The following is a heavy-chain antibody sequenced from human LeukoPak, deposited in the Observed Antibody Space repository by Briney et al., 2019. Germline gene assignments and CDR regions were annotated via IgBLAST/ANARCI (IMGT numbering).Heavy chain of an antibody. J-gene: IGHJ4*02. Sequence: ASVKVSCKASGYTFSGYYMHWVRQAPGQGLEWMGRINPNSGGTNYAQKFQGRVTMTRDTSISTAYMELSRLRSDDTAVYYCPRGPNYDYVWGSSGYFDYWGQGTLVTVSS. CDR2: INPNSGGT. V-gene: IGHV1-2*06. CDR3: PRGPNYDYVWGSSGYFDY. CDR1: GYTFSGYY. D-gene: IGHD3-16*01.